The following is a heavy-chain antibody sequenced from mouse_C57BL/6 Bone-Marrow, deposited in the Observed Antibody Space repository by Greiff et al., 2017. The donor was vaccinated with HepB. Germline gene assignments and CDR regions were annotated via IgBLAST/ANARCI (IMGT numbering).Heavy chain of an antibody. V-gene: IGHV1-43*01. D-gene: IGHD3-1*01. CDR2: INPSTGGT. J-gene: IGHJ3*01. CDR1: GYSFTGYY. CDR3: ARGASS. Sequence: VHVKQSGPELVKPGASVKISCKASGYSFTGYYMHWVKQSSEKSLEWIGEINPSTGGTSYNQKFKGKATLTVDKSSSTAYMQLKSLTSEDSAVYYCARGASSWGQGTLVTVSA.